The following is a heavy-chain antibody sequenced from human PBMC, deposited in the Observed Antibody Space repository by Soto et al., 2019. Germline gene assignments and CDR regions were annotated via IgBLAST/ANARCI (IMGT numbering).Heavy chain of an antibody. CDR1: GFTFGDYA. V-gene: IGHV3-49*03. CDR2: IRSKAYGGTT. J-gene: IGHJ5*02. D-gene: IGHD3-22*01. Sequence: GGSLRLSCTASGFTFGDYAMSWFRQAPGKGLEWVGFIRSKAYGGTTEYAASVKGRFTISRDDSKSIAYLQMNSLKTEDTAVYYCYYYDSSGYAPPNWFDPWGQGTLVTAPQ. CDR3: YYYDSSGYAPPNWFDP.